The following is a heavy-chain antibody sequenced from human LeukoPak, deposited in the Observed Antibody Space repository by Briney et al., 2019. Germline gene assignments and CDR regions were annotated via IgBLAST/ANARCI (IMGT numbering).Heavy chain of an antibody. CDR2: ISSSSSTM. CDR1: GFTFSDYS. Sequence: GGSLRLSCAASGFTFSDYSMNWVRQAPGKGLEWVSYISSSSSTMFYADSVKGRFTISRDNAKNSLCLQMNSLRAEDTAVYCCARDFHYCSGGSCSWDDAFDIWGQGTMVTVSS. J-gene: IGHJ3*02. CDR3: ARDFHYCSGGSCSWDDAFDI. D-gene: IGHD2-15*01. V-gene: IGHV3-48*01.